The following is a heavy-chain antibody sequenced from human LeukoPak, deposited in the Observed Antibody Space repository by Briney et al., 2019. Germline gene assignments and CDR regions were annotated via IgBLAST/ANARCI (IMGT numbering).Heavy chain of an antibody. V-gene: IGHV3-30*02. Sequence: HPGGSLRLSCAASGFTFSSYGMHWVRQAPGKGLEWVAFIRYDGSNKYYADAVEGRFTISRDNSKNTLYLQMNILRTEDTAVYYCARGSLWFGEFHFDYWGQGTLVTVSS. CDR3: ARGSLWFGEFHFDY. CDR1: GFTFSSYG. D-gene: IGHD3-10*01. J-gene: IGHJ4*02. CDR2: IRYDGSNK.